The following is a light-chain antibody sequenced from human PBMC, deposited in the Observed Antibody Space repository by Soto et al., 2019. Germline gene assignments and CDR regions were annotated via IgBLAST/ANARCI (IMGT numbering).Light chain of an antibody. CDR3: QQYYTTPRT. CDR1: QNVLYSSNNKNY. CDR2: WAS. Sequence: DIVMTQSPDSLAVSLGERATINCRYSQNVLYSSNNKNYLAWYQQKPGQPPKLLIYWASTRESGVPDRFSGSGSGTDFTLTISSLQAEDVAVYYCQQYYTTPRTFGQGTKVDIK. V-gene: IGKV4-1*01. J-gene: IGKJ1*01.